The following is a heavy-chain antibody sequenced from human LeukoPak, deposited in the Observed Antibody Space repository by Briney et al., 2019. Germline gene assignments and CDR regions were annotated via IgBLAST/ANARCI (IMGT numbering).Heavy chain of an antibody. CDR2: ISAYNGNT. J-gene: IGHJ4*02. CDR3: ARGPAISIVATIGGFFDY. CDR1: GYTFTSYG. V-gene: IGHV1-18*01. D-gene: IGHD5-12*01. Sequence: ASVKVSCKASGYTFTSYGISWVRQAPGQGLEWMGLISAYNGNTNYAQKLQGRVTMTTDTSASTAYMELRSLRSDDTAVYYCARGPAISIVATIGGFFDYWGQGTLVTVSS.